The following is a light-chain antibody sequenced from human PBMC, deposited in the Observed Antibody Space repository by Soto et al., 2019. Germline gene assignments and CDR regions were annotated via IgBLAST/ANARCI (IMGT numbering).Light chain of an antibody. Sequence: QSVLTQPPSASGTPGQRVTISCSGASSNIGSNTVNWYQHLPGTAPKLLVHSDSQRPSGLPDRFSGSKSGTSASLAISGRQSEDEADYYCATWDDNLNAWVFGGGTKLTVL. CDR2: SDS. J-gene: IGLJ3*02. CDR3: ATWDDNLNAWV. CDR1: SSNIGSNT. V-gene: IGLV1-44*01.